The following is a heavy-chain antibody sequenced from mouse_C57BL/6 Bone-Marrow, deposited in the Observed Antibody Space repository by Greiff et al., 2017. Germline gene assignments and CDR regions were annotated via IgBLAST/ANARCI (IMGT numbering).Heavy chain of an antibody. D-gene: IGHD1-1*01. J-gene: IGHJ3*01. CDR1: GFSLTSYG. V-gene: IGHV2-6*01. Sequence: VMLVESGPGLVAPSQSLSITCTVSGFSLTSYGVDWVRQSPGKGLEWLGVIWGVGSTNYNSALKSRLSISKDNSKSQVFLKMNSLQTDDTAMYYCASYGYYGSSFSPFAYWGQGTLVTVSA. CDR3: ASYGYYGSSFSPFAY. CDR2: IWGVGST.